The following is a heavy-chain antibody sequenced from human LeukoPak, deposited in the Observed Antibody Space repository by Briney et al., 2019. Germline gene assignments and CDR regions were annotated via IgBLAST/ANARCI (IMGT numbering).Heavy chain of an antibody. CDR3: ARDNRNFDY. V-gene: IGHV4-34*01. D-gene: IGHD1-14*01. CDR1: DGSFSGYY. J-gene: IGHJ4*02. Sequence: PSETLSLTCAVYDGSFSGYYWSWIRQPPGKGLEWIGEINHSGSTNYSPSLKSRVTISVDTSKNQFSLKVNSVIAADTAVYYCARDNRNFDYWGQGTLVTVSS. CDR2: INHSGST.